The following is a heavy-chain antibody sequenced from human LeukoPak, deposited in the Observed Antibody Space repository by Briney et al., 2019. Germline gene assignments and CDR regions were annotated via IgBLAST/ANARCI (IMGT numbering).Heavy chain of an antibody. CDR2: IKQDGSEK. V-gene: IGHV3-7*01. CDR3: ARMDHCSSTSCYSHYYYYYMDV. D-gene: IGHD2-2*01. Sequence: SSSSYYWGWIRQAPGKGLEWVANIKQDGSEKYYVDSVKGRFTISRDNAKNSLYLQMNSLRAEDTAVYYCARMDHCSSTSCYSHYYYYYMDVWGKGTTVTVSS. J-gene: IGHJ6*03. CDR1: SSSSYY.